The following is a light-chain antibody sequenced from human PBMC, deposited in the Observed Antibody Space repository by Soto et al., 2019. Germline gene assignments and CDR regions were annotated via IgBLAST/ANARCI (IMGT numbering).Light chain of an antibody. CDR3: AAWDDSLSGYV. CDR1: SSNIGSNY. J-gene: IGLJ1*01. CDR2: TDN. V-gene: IGLV1-47*02. Sequence: QSLLTQPPSASGTPGQRVTISCSGSSSNIGSNYVYWYQQLPGTAPKLLIYTDNQRPSGVPDRFSGSKSDTSASLAISGLRSEDEADFYCAAWDDSLSGYVFGTGTKLTVL.